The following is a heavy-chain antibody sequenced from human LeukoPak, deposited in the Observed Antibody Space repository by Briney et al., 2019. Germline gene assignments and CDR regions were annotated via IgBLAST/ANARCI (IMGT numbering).Heavy chain of an antibody. J-gene: IGHJ3*02. CDR3: ARDREQQLVRFYNAFDI. CDR1: GGSISSYY. CDR2: IYYSGST. V-gene: IGHV4-59*12. Sequence: SETLSLTCTVSGGSISSYYWSWIRQPPGKGLEWFGYIYYSGSTNYNPSLKSRVTISVDTSKNQFSLKLRSVTAADTAVYYCARDREQQLVRFYNAFDIWGQGTMVTVSS. D-gene: IGHD6-13*01.